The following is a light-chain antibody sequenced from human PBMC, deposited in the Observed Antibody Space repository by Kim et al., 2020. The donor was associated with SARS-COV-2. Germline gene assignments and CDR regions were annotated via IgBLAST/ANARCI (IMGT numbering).Light chain of an antibody. V-gene: IGKV1-39*01. Sequence: DIQMTQSPSSLSASIGDRVTITCRASQSISYYLNWYQQKPGKAPNPLIYDAASLQSGVPSRFNGSGSGTDFTLTISSLQPEDFATYYCQQSYSLPYAFGQGTKLEI. CDR3: QQSYSLPYA. CDR2: DAA. J-gene: IGKJ2*01. CDR1: QSISYY.